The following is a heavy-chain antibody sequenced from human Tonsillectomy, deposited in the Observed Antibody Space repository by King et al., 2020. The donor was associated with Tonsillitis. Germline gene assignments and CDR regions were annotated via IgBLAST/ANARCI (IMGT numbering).Heavy chain of an antibody. J-gene: IGHJ4*02. V-gene: IGHV3-53*01. CDR3: ARDLMGATAGFDY. CDR2: IYSGGST. Sequence: VQLVESGGGLIQPGGSLRLSCAASGFTVSSNYMTWVRQAPGKGLEWGSVIYSGGSTYYADSVKGRFTISKDNSKNTLYLQMTSLRAEDTAVYYCARDLMGATAGFDYWGQGTLVTVSS. CDR1: GFTVSSNY. D-gene: IGHD1-26*01.